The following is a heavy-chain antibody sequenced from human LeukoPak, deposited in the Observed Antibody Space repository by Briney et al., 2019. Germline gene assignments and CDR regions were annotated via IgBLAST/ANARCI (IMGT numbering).Heavy chain of an antibody. J-gene: IGHJ5*02. D-gene: IGHD3-22*01. CDR2: INRSGSS. V-gene: IGHV4-34*01. CDR1: GGSFSGYY. CDR3: ARAPHYYDSSGFGIWFDP. Sequence: SSETLSLTCAVYGGSFSGYYWSWIRQPPGKGLEWIGEINRSGSSNYNPSLESRVTISVDTSKNQFSLKLSSVTAADTAVYYCARAPHYYDSSGFGIWFDPWGQGTLVTVSS.